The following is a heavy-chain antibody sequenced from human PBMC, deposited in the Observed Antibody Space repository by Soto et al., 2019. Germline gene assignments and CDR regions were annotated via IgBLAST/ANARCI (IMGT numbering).Heavy chain of an antibody. V-gene: IGHV3-23*01. J-gene: IGHJ4*02. CDR1: GFTFSSYA. CDR2: ISGSGGST. Sequence: EVQLLESGGGLVQPGGSLRLSCAASGFTFSSYAMSWVRQAPGKGLEWVSAISGSGGSTYYADSVKGGFTISRDNSKNTLYLQMNSLRAEDTAVYYCAKDLNYYGTGDNYFDYWGQGTLVTVSS. CDR3: AKDLNYYGTGDNYFDY. D-gene: IGHD3-10*01.